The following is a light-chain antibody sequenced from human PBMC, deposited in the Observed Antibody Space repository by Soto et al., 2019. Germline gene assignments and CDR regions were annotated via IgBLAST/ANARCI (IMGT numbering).Light chain of an antibody. CDR3: QQRTNWPLT. CDR2: DVS. J-gene: IGKJ4*01. CDR1: QSVSNS. V-gene: IGKV3-11*01. Sequence: EIVLTQSPATLSLSPGERATLSCWASQSVSNSLAWYQQRPGQSPRLLIYDVSTRATGIPARFGGSGSGTDFTLTISSLETEDFAVYYCQQRTNWPLTFGGGTKVE.